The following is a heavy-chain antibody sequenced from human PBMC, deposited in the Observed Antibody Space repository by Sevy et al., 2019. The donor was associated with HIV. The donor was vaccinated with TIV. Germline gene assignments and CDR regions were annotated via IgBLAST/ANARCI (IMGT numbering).Heavy chain of an antibody. J-gene: IGHJ6*03. D-gene: IGHD2-2*01. V-gene: IGHV1-18*01. CDR1: GYTFTSYG. CDR2: ISAYNGNT. CDR3: AREGGDIVVVPAASTAAYYYYMDV. Sequence: ASVKVSCKASGYTFTSYGISWVRQAPGQGLEWMGWISAYNGNTNYAQKLQGRVTMTTDTSTSTAYMELRSLRSDDTAGYYCAREGGDIVVVPAASTAAYYYYMDVWGKGTTVTVSS.